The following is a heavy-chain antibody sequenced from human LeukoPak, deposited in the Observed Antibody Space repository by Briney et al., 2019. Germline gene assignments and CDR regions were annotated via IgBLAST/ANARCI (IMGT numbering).Heavy chain of an antibody. Sequence: RTSETLSLTCTVSGGSISSYYWSWIRQPPGKGLEWIGYIYYSGSTNYNPSLKSRVTISVDTSKNQFSLKLSSVTAADTAVYYCARGSGLGNFDYWGQGTLVTVSS. CDR1: GGSISSYY. CDR2: IYYSGST. CDR3: ARGSGLGNFDY. J-gene: IGHJ4*02. D-gene: IGHD3-16*01. V-gene: IGHV4-59*01.